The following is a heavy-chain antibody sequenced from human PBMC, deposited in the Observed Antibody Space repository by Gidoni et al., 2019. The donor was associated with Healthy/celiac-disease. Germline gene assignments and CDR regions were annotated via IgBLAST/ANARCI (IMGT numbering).Heavy chain of an antibody. Sequence: EVQLVESGGGLVKPGGSLRLSCAASGFTFSSYWMNWVRQAPGKGLEWVANIKQDGSEKYYVDSVKGQFTISRDNAKNSLYLQMNSLRAEDTAVYYCARLGWELLSDVFDIWGQGTMVTVSS. CDR3: ARLGWELLSDVFDI. V-gene: IGHV3-7*01. CDR1: GFTFSSYW. D-gene: IGHD1-26*01. CDR2: IKQDGSEK. J-gene: IGHJ3*02.